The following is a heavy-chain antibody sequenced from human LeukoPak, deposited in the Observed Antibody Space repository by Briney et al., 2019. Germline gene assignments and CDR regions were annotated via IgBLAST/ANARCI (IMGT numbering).Heavy chain of an antibody. CDR2: IYPGDSGT. Sequence: GESLKISCKGSGYSFTSYWIGWVRQMPGKGLEWMGIIYPGDSGTRYSPSFQGQVTISADKSISTAYLQWSSLKASDTAMYYCARYYLYDSSGYPPYYFDYWGQGTLVTVSS. J-gene: IGHJ4*02. V-gene: IGHV5-51*01. CDR3: ARYYLYDSSGYPPYYFDY. D-gene: IGHD3-22*01. CDR1: GYSFTSYW.